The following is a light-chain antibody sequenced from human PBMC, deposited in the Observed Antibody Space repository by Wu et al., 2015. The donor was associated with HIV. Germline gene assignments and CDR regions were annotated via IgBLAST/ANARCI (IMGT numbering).Light chain of an antibody. Sequence: EVVLTQSPGTLSLSPGKRATLSCRASQSVSSSYLAWYQQKPGQAPRLLIYGASSRATGIPDRFSGSGSGTDFTLTISRLEPEDFAVYYCQQYGSSQWTFGQGAKVEIK. V-gene: IGKV3-20*01. J-gene: IGKJ1*01. CDR2: GAS. CDR3: QQYGSSQWT. CDR1: QSVSSSY.